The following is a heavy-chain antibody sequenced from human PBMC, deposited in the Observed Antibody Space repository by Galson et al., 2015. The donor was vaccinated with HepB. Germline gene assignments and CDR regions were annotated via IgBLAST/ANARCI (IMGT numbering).Heavy chain of an antibody. D-gene: IGHD4-17*01. CDR1: GYTLTELS. CDR3: ATDLDYDDSGFDY. Sequence: SVKVSCKVSGYTLTELSMHWVRQAPGKGLEWMGGFDPEDGETIYAQKFQGRVTMTEDTSTDTAYMELSSLRSEDTAVYYCATDLDYDDSGFDYWGQGTLDTVSS. J-gene: IGHJ4*02. CDR2: FDPEDGET. V-gene: IGHV1-24*01.